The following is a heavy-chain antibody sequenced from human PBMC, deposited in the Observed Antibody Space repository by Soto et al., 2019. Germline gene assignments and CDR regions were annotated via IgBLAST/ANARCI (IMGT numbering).Heavy chain of an antibody. CDR3: AKGNVVAIDY. D-gene: IGHD2-21*01. Sequence: QLQLQESGSGLVKPSQTLSLTCAVSGGSISGGGYSWSWIRQPPGKSPEWLGYIYHSGITYYNPSIKSRVTISVDRSKNQSSPKISCVAAAETAVYSCAKGNVVAIDYWGQGTLVTVSS. V-gene: IGHV4-30-2*01. CDR2: IYHSGIT. J-gene: IGHJ4*02. CDR1: GGSISGGGYS.